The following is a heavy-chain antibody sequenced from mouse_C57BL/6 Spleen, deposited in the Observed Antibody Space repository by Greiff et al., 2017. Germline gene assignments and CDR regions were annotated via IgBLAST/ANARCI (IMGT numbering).Heavy chain of an antibody. CDR3: TLYDGYYPFAY. D-gene: IGHD2-3*01. CDR1: GYTFTDYE. J-gene: IGHJ3*01. CDR2: IDPETGGT. Sequence: VQVVESGAELVRPGASVTLSCKASGYTFTDYEMHWVKQTPVHGLEWIGAIDPETGGTAYNQKFKGKAILTADKSSSTAYMELRSLTSEDSAVYYCTLYDGYYPFAYWGQGTLVTVSA. V-gene: IGHV1-15*01.